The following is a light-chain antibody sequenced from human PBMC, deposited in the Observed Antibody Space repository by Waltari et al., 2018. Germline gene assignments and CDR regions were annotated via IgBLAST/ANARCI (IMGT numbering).Light chain of an antibody. J-gene: IGKJ5*01. CDR3: QQYYSTPPVT. CDR2: WAS. V-gene: IGKV4-1*01. CDR1: QSVLYSSNNKNY. Sequence: DIVMTQSPDSLAVSLGERATINCKSSQSVLYSSNNKNYLAWYQQKPGQPPKLLIYWASTRESGVPDRFSVSGSGTDFTLTISSLRAEDVAVYYCQQYYSTPPVTFGQGTRLEIK.